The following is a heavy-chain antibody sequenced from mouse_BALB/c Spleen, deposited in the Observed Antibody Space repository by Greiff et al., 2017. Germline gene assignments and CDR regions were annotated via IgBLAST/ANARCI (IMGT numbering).Heavy chain of an antibody. CDR1: GYTFSSYW. D-gene: IGHD2-1*01. J-gene: IGHJ1*01. CDR2: ILPGSGST. V-gene: IGHV1-9*01. Sequence: VQLQQSGAELMKPGASVKISCKATGYTFSSYWIEWVKQRPGHGLEWIGEILPGSGSTNYNEKFKGKATFTADTSSNTAYMQLSSLTSEDSAVYYCARYGNYGVYWYFDVWGAGTTVTVSS. CDR3: ARYGNYGVYWYFDV.